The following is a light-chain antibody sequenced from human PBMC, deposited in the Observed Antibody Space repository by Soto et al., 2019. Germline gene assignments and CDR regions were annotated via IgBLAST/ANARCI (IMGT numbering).Light chain of an antibody. CDR1: SIDVGSHNY. CDR2: DVT. V-gene: IGLV2-11*01. Sequence: QSALTQPRSVSGSPGQSVTISCTGTSIDVGSHNYVSWYQQHPGKAPKLMINDVTKRPSGVPDRFSGSKSGNTASLTISGLQAEDEADYYCCSFAGGLFVFGTGTKVTVL. CDR3: CSFAGGLFV. J-gene: IGLJ1*01.